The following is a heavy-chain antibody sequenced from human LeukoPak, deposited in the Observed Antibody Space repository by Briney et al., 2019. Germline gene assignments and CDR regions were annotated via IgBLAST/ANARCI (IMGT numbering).Heavy chain of an antibody. Sequence: SETLSLTCTVSGGSISNSNNYWGWIRQPPGKGLEWIGSIYYSGSTYYNPSLKSRVTISVDTSKNQFSLKLSSVTAADTAVYYCASRDAYDSSGYYLWGQGTLVTVSS. V-gene: IGHV4-39*01. CDR2: IYYSGST. J-gene: IGHJ4*02. CDR3: ASRDAYDSSGYYL. CDR1: GGSISNSNNY. D-gene: IGHD3-22*01.